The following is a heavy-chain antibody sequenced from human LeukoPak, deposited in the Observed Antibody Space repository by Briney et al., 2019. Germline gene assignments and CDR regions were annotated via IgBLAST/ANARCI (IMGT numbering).Heavy chain of an antibody. J-gene: IGHJ4*02. CDR3: ARGETTADFDY. V-gene: IGHV3-21*01. CDR1: GFTFISYS. Sequence: GGSLRPSCEPSGFTFISYSMTWVRQAQGKGLEWVSSISSSSSYIYYADSVKGRFTISRDNAKNSLYLQMNSLRAEDTAVYYCARGETTADFDYWGQGTLVTVSS. D-gene: IGHD4-17*01. CDR2: ISSSSSYI.